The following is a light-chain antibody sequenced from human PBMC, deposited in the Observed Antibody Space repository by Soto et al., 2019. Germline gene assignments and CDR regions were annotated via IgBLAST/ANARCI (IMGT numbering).Light chain of an antibody. CDR2: EVS. J-gene: IGLJ2*01. CDR3: SSYTSSSTLV. V-gene: IGLV2-14*01. Sequence: QSALTQPASVSGSPGQSITISCTGTSSDVGGYNYVSWYQQHPGKAPKLMIYEVSNRPSGGSNRFSGSKSGNTASLTISGLQAEDEADYYCSSYTSSSTLVFGGGTKRTVL. CDR1: SSDVGGYNY.